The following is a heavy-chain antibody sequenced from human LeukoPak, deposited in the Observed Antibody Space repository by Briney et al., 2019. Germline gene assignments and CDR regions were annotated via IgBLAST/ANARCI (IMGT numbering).Heavy chain of an antibody. V-gene: IGHV4-4*07. CDR3: ARQPPQYYGMDV. Sequence: SETLSLTCTVPGGSFSNYYWSWIRHPAGKGLEWIGRIYTSGSTNYNPSLKSRVTMSVDTSNNQFSLKLTSVTAADTAVYYCARQPPQYYGMDVWGQGTTVTVSS. J-gene: IGHJ6*02. D-gene: IGHD1-14*01. CDR1: GGSFSNYY. CDR2: IYTSGST.